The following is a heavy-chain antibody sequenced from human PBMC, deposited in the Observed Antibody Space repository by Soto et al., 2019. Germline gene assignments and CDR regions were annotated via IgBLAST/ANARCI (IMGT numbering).Heavy chain of an antibody. CDR1: GFTFSSYA. D-gene: IGHD2-21*02. CDR2: ISGSGGST. Sequence: GGSLRLSCAASGFTFSSYAMSWVRQAPGKGLEWVSAISGSGGSTYYADSVKGRFTISRDNSKNTLYLQMNSLRAEDTAVYYCAKEKLAYCGGDCYHFDYWGQGTLVTVSS. J-gene: IGHJ4*02. V-gene: IGHV3-23*01. CDR3: AKEKLAYCGGDCYHFDY.